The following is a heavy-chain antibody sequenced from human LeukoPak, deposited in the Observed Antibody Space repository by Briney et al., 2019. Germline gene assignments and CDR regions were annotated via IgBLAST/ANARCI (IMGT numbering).Heavy chain of an antibody. V-gene: IGHV4-30-2*01. Sequence: SQTLSLTCTVSGGSISSGGYYWSWIRQPPGKGLEWIGYIYHSGSTYYDPSLKSRVTISVDRSKNQFSLKLSSVTAADTAVYYCARGSIADDYWGQGTLVTVSS. D-gene: IGHD6-6*01. CDR3: ARGSIADDY. CDR2: IYHSGST. J-gene: IGHJ4*02. CDR1: GGSISSGGYY.